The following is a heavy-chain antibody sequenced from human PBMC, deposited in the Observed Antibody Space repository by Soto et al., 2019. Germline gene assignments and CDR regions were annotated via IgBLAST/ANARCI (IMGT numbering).Heavy chain of an antibody. CDR1: GFTFSSYE. J-gene: IGHJ4*02. CDR3: AREKMATAYFDY. Sequence: EVQLVESGGGLVQPGGSLRLSCAASGFTFSSYEMNWVRQAPGKGLEWVSYISSSGSTIYYADSVKGRFTISRDNAKNSLYLQMNSLRAEDKAVYYCAREKMATAYFDYWGQGTLVTVSS. CDR2: ISSSGSTI. V-gene: IGHV3-48*03. D-gene: IGHD5-18*01.